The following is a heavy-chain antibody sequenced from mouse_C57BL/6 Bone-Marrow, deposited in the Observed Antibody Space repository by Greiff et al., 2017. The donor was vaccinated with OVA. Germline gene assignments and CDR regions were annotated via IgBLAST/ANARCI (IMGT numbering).Heavy chain of an antibody. Sequence: VQLQQSGPVLVKPGASVKMSCKASGYTFTDYYMNWVKQSHGKSLEWIGVINPYNGGTSYNQKFKGKATLTVDKSSSTAYMELNSLTSEDSAVYYCGRACYYYGSTPWFAYWGQGTLVTVSA. J-gene: IGHJ3*01. CDR2: INPYNGGT. V-gene: IGHV1-19*01. D-gene: IGHD1-1*01. CDR3: GRACYYYGSTPWFAY. CDR1: GYTFTDYY.